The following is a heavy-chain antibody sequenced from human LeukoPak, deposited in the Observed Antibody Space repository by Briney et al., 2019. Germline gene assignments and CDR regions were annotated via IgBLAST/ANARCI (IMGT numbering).Heavy chain of an antibody. CDR1: GFTFSRTW. V-gene: IGHV3-74*01. J-gene: IGHJ6*02. CDR2: INSDGSST. Sequence: PGGSLRLSCAASGFTFSRTWMYWVRQPPGKGLVWVSRINSDGSSTTYADSVKGRFTISRDNAKNTAYLQMNSLRGEDTAVYFCARDWHYAMDVWGQGTTVTVSS. CDR3: ARDWHYAMDV.